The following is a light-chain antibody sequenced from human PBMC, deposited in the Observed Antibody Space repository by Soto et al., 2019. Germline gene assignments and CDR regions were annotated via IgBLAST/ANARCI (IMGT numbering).Light chain of an antibody. CDR3: QQYYHWPGT. Sequence: EMVVTQSPATLSMSPGGRATLSCRTSESISRNLAWYQQKLGQAPRLLIYGASTRATGVPDRFTGSGSGTDFILTITRLQSEDFGIYYCQQYYHWPGTFGQGTKVDIK. J-gene: IGKJ1*01. V-gene: IGKV3-15*01. CDR1: ESISRN. CDR2: GAS.